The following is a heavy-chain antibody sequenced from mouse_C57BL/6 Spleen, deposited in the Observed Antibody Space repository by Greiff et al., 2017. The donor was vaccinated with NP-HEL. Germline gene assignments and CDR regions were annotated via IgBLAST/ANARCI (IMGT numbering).Heavy chain of an antibody. Sequence: QVQLQQPGAELVRPGSSVKLSCKASGYTFTSYWMHWVKQRPIQGLEWIGNIDPSDSETHYNQKFKDKATLPVDKSSSTAYMQLSSLASEDSAVYYCARSVTAVGWYFDVWGTGITVTVSA. CDR3: ARSVTAVGWYFDV. V-gene: IGHV1-52*01. CDR2: IDPSDSET. CDR1: GYTFTSYW. J-gene: IGHJ1*03. D-gene: IGHD1-1*01.